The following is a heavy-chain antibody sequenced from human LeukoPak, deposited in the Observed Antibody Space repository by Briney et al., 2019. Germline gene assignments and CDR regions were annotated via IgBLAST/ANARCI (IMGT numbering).Heavy chain of an antibody. CDR1: GFMFADHG. Sequence: GGSLRVSCAASGFMFADHGMTWVRQVPGKGLEWVSGINWNSGSTGYVDSVKGRFTISRDNAKNVLFLQMNNLRAEDTAFYYCARGEWDLRDWGQGTLVIVSS. D-gene: IGHD1-26*01. J-gene: IGHJ4*02. V-gene: IGHV3-20*04. CDR3: ARGEWDLRD. CDR2: INWNSGST.